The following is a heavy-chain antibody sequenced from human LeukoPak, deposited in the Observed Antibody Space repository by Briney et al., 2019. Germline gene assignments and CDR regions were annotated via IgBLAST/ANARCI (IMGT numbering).Heavy chain of an antibody. CDR3: ATGGSHYDFWSGYWY. CDR2: FDPEDGET. D-gene: IGHD3-3*01. V-gene: IGHV1-24*01. CDR1: GYTLTELS. J-gene: IGHJ4*02. Sequence: GASVKVSCKVSGYTLTELSMHWVRQAPGKGLEWMGGFDPEDGETICAQKFQGRVTMTEDTSTDTAYMELSSLRSEDTAVYYCATGGSHYDFWSGYWYWGQGTLVTVSS.